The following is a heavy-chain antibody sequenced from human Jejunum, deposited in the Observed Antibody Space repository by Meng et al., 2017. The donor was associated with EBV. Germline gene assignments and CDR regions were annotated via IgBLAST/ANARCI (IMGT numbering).Heavy chain of an antibody. V-gene: IGHV1-8*01. CDR3: ARGDGYNLY. J-gene: IGHJ4*02. CDR2: MSPDNGDT. CDR1: GYTFTTHH. Sequence: VQLVQSGAEVKKPGASVKVSCKASGYTFTTHHINWVRQATGQGLEYMGWMSPDNGDTGYAQNFQGRLTMTRDTSISTAYMELSSLTSDDTAVYYCARGDGYNLYWGQGTLVTVFS. D-gene: IGHD5-24*01.